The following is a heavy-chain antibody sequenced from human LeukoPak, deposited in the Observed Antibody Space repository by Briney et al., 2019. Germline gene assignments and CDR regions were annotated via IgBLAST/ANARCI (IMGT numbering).Heavy chain of an antibody. CDR3: AKDPHLIYGSGSYLSGYFDY. Sequence: GGSLRLSCAASGFIFSSYAMSWVRQAPGKGLEWVSAISGSGGSTYYADSVKGRFTISRDNSKNTLYLQMNSPRAEDTAVYYCAKDPHLIYGSGSYLSGYFDYWGQGTLVTVSS. CDR2: ISGSGGST. CDR1: GFIFSSYA. D-gene: IGHD3-10*01. J-gene: IGHJ4*02. V-gene: IGHV3-23*01.